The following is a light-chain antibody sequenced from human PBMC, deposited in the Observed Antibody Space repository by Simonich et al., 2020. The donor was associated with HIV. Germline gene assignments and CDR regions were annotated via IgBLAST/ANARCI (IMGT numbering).Light chain of an antibody. J-gene: IGLJ2*01. CDR2: EVS. Sequence: QSALTQPPSASGSPGQSVTISCTGTSSDVGTYNYVSWYQQYPGKAPNLLIYEVSKRPSGVPDRFSGSKSGNTASLTVSGLQAEDEADYYCNSYAGSNNVVFGGGTKLTVL. CDR3: NSYAGSNNVV. V-gene: IGLV2-8*01. CDR1: SSDVGTYNY.